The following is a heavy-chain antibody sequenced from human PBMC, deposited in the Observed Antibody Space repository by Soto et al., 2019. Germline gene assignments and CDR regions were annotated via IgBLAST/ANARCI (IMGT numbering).Heavy chain of an antibody. CDR2: ILNDGSNR. CDR3: ARDNEYSGNGMDC. CDR1: EFTFSNHG. J-gene: IGHJ6*02. Sequence: QVRLVESGGGVVQPGRSLRLSCAASEFTFSNHGMHWVGQAPGKGLEWVAVILNDGSNRYHADSVKDRFTMSIDNSKNTLYLQMNSRRAEDTAVYYCARDNEYSGNGMDCWGQGTTVTVS. V-gene: IGHV3-33*01. D-gene: IGHD3-10*01.